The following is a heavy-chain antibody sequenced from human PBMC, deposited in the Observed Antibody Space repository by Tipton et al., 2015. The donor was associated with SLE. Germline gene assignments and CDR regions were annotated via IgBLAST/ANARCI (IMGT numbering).Heavy chain of an antibody. D-gene: IGHD2-15*01. Sequence: SLRLSCAASGFSFSSYAMHWVRQAPGKGLEWVAVISYDGSDKNFADSVKGRFTISRDNSKNTLSLQMNSLGPEDTAVYYCARASLDCSGGSCSYYLDYWGQGTLVTVSS. CDR1: GFSFSSYA. V-gene: IGHV3-30*04. CDR2: ISYDGSDK. J-gene: IGHJ4*02. CDR3: ARASLDCSGGSCSYYLDY.